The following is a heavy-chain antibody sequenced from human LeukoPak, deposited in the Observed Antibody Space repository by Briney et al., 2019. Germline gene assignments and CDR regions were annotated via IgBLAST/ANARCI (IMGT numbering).Heavy chain of an antibody. D-gene: IGHD3-16*01. CDR2: IYYSGST. V-gene: IGHV4-59*01. CDR1: GGSIGSYY. Sequence: SETLSPTCTVSGGSIGSYYWSWIRQPPGKGLEWIGYIYYSGSTNYNPSLKSRVTISVDTSKNQFSLKLSSVTAADTAVYYCARDAGGAWFDPWGQGTLVTVSS. J-gene: IGHJ5*02. CDR3: ARDAGGAWFDP.